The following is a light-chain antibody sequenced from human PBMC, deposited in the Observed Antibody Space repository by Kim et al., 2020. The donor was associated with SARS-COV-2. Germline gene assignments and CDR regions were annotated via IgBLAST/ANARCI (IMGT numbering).Light chain of an antibody. V-gene: IGLV3-19*01. CDR3: NSRDSSGYHVV. Sequence: SSELTQDPAVSVALGQTVTITCQGDSLRLYYASWYQQKPGQAPLLVFYDKNSRPSGIPDRFSGSSSGNTASLTITRAQAEDEADYYCNSRDSSGYHVVFGGGTQLTVL. CDR2: DKN. CDR1: SLRLYY. J-gene: IGLJ2*01.